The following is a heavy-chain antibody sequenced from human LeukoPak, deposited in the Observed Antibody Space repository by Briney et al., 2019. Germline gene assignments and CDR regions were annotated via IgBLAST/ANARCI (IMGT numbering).Heavy chain of an antibody. CDR3: ARAVMTTVTTESDY. D-gene: IGHD4-17*01. J-gene: IGHJ4*02. Sequence: ASVTVSCKASGYTFTGYYMHWVRQAPGQGLEWMGWINPNSGGTNYAQKFQGRVTMTRDTSISTAYMELRSLRSDDTAVYYCARAVMTTVTTESDYWGQGTLVTVSS. CDR1: GYTFTGYY. V-gene: IGHV1-2*02. CDR2: INPNSGGT.